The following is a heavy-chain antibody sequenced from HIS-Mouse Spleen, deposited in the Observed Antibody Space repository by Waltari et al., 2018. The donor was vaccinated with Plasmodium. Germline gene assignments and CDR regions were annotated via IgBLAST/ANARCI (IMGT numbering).Heavy chain of an antibody. CDR1: GYTFTGYF. V-gene: IGHV1-2*02. CDR2: SNPNSGGT. J-gene: IGHJ3*02. Sequence: QVQLVQSGAEVKKPGASVKVSCKASGYTFTGYFMHWVREAPGQGLEWMGRSNPNSGGTNYAQRFQGRVTMTRDTSISTAYMELSRLRSDDTAVYYCARDPKQLGSAFDIWGQGTMVTVSS. CDR3: ARDPKQLGSAFDI. D-gene: IGHD7-27*01.